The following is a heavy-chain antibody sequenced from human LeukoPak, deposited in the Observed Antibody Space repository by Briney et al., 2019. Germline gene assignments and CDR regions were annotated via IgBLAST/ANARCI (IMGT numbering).Heavy chain of an antibody. CDR1: AFTFSSYG. CDR3: AKGLQLWAPIDY. CDR2: ISYDGSNK. V-gene: IGHV3-30*18. D-gene: IGHD5-18*01. Sequence: GGPLRLSCAASAFTFSSYGMHWVRQAPGKGLEGVAVISYDGSNKYYADSVKGRFTISRDNSKNTLYLQMNSLRGEDTAVYYCAKGLQLWAPIDYWGQGTLVTVSS. J-gene: IGHJ4*02.